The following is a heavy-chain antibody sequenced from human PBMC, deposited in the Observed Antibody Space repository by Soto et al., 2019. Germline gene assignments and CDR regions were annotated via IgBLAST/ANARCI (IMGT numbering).Heavy chain of an antibody. CDR2: ICNSGGT. V-gene: IGHV4-59*01. J-gene: IGHJ4*02. CDR3: ARGVGRYGSNLDY. D-gene: IGHD1-26*01. Sequence: QVQLQESGPGLVKPSETLSVTCTVSGGSISSYCWSWVRQPPGEGLEWIANICNSGGTNYNPSLKSRVVISADTSRNQFSLKLSSVTAADTAVYYCARGVGRYGSNLDYWAQGTLVTVSS. CDR1: GGSISSYC.